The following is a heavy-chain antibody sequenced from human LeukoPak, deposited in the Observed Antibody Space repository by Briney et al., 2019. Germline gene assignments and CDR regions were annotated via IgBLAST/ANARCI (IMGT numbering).Heavy chain of an antibody. J-gene: IGHJ4*02. CDR2: INQDGSEK. CDR3: ARDGYDSGSHDY. V-gene: IGHV3-7*04. D-gene: IGHD3-10*01. Sequence: PGGSLRLSCAASGFTFSSYWMSWVRQARENGLEWVANINQDGSEKYYVDSVKGRFTISRDNAKNSLYLQMNSLRGADTAVYYCARDGYDSGSHDYWGQGTLVTVSS. CDR1: GFTFSSYW.